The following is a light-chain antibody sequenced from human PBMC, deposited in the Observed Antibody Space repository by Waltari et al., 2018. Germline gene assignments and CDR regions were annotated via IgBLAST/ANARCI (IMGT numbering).Light chain of an antibody. CDR2: EVT. CDR1: NSDVGDYDY. CDR3: SSYSSRNTLV. V-gene: IGLV2-14*01. J-gene: IGLJ2*01. Sequence: QSALTQPASVSGSPGQSITISCTGSNSDVGDYDYTSWYQQYPGNAPKGLIYEVTNRPSGVSNRFSGSKSGNTASLTISGLQAEDEADYYCSSYSSRNTLVFGGGTKVTVL.